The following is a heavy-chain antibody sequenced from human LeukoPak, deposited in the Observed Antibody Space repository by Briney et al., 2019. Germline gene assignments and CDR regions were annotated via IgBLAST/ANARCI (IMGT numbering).Heavy chain of an antibody. V-gene: IGHV4-34*01. CDR3: ARGAPSYYDFWSGYYSARDYYYGMDV. CDR1: GFTFSSYI. J-gene: IGHJ6*02. CDR2: INHSGST. D-gene: IGHD3-3*01. Sequence: GSLRLSCAASGFTFSSYIMNWVRQVPGKGLEWIGEINHSGSTNYNPSLKSRVTISVDTSKNQFSLKLSSVTAADTAVYYCARGAPSYYDFWSGYYSARDYYYGMDVWGQGTTVTVSS.